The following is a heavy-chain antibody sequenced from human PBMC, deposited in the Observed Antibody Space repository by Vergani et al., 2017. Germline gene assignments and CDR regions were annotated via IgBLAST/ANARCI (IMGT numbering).Heavy chain of an antibody. CDR1: GFTFSSYA. V-gene: IGHV3-23*04. Sequence: VQLVESGGGVVQPGRSLRLSCAASGFTFSSYAMSWVRQAPGKGLEWVSLIGGSGVHTYYADSVKGRFTISRDNSKNTLYLQMNSLRAEDTAVYYCAKSAFSDYSSLHHFYYMDVWGKGTTVTVSS. J-gene: IGHJ6*03. CDR3: AKSAFSDYSSLHHFYYMDV. D-gene: IGHD4-17*01. CDR2: IGGSGVHT.